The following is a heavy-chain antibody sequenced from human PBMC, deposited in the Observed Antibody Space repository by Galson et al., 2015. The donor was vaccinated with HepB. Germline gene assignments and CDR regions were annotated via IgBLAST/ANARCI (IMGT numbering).Heavy chain of an antibody. V-gene: IGHV1-18*01. CDR2: ISPYNRNT. J-gene: IGHJ5*02. CDR3: ARGALVVVARSAQNNWFDP. Sequence: SVKVSCKASGYSFSSYSITWVRQAPGQGLEWMGWISPYNRNTNYARKFQGGVTMTTDISTSTAYMELRSLRSDDTAVYYCARGALVVVARSAQNNWFDPWGQRAPVSVYS. D-gene: IGHD2-15*01. CDR1: GYSFSSYS.